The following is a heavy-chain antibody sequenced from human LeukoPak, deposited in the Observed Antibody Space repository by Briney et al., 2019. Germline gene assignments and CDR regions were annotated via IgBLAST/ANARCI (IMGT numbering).Heavy chain of an antibody. CDR2: IYHSGST. J-gene: IGHJ5*02. D-gene: IGHD1-26*01. V-gene: IGHV4-38-2*01. CDR3: ARHGSGTYFDP. CDR1: GYFISSGYY. Sequence: SETLSLTCAVSGYFISSGYYWGWIRQPTGKGLEWIGSIYHSGSTYYNPSLKSRVTISVDTSKNQFSLKVSSVTAADTAVYYCARHGSGTYFDPWGQGTLVTVSS.